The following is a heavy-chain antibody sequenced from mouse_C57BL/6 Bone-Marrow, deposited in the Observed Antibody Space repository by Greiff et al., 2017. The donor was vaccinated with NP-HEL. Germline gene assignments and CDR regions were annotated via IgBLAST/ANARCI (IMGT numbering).Heavy chain of an antibody. CDR1: GYSFTDYN. V-gene: IGHV1-39*01. D-gene: IGHD2-3*01. J-gene: IGHJ1*03. Sequence: VQLKESGPELVKPGASVKISCKASGYSFTDYNMNWVKQSNGKSLEWIGVINPNYGTTSYNQKFKGKATLTVDQSSSTAYMQLNSLTSEYSAVYYCARDDGYSYWYFDVWGTGTTVTVSS. CDR2: INPNYGTT. CDR3: ARDDGYSYWYFDV.